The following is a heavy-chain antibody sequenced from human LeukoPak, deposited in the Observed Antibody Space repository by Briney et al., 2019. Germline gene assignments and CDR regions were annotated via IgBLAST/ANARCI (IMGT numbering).Heavy chain of an antibody. J-gene: IGHJ4*02. CDR1: GYTLTELS. CDR3: AREESGGYFDY. V-gene: IGHV1-24*01. CDR2: FDPEDGET. Sequence: ASVKVSCKVSGYTLTELSMHWVRQAPGEGLEWMGGFDPEDGETIYAQKFRGRVTLARDTSTTTVYMELSSLRSEDSAVYYCAREESGGYFDYWGQGTLVTVSS. D-gene: IGHD2-8*02.